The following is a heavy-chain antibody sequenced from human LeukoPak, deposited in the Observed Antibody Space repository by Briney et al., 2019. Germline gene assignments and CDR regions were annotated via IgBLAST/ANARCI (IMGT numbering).Heavy chain of an antibody. CDR1: GGSISSGGYY. CDR3: ARRDGYCRSTSCPHWFDP. CDR2: IYYSGST. V-gene: IGHV4-31*03. J-gene: IGHJ5*02. D-gene: IGHD2-2*01. Sequence: PSQTLSLTCTVAGGSISSGGYYWSCIRQHPGKGLECIGYIYYSGSTYYNPSLKSRVTISVDTSKHQFSLKLSSVTAADTAVYYCARRDGYCRSTSCPHWFDPWGQGTLVTVSS.